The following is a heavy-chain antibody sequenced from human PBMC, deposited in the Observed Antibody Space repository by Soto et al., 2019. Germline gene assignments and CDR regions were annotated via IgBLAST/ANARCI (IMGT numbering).Heavy chain of an antibody. CDR2: IYPGDSDT. D-gene: IGHD6-6*01. CDR3: ARTRSFTLGFYYDGMDV. J-gene: IGHJ6*02. V-gene: IGHV5-51*01. CDR1: GYTFSDNW. Sequence: GESLKISCKASGYTFSDNWIAWVRQMPGKGLEWMGTIYPGDSDTRYGPSFQGPVTISADKSLRTAYLQWTSLKASDTALYYCARTRSFTLGFYYDGMDVWGQGTTVTVSS.